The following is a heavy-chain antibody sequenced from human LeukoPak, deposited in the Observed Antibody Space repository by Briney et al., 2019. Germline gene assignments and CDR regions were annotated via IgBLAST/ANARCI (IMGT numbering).Heavy chain of an antibody. V-gene: IGHV3-15*01. CDR3: TTDNWRGLDAFDI. Sequence: GGSLRLSCAASGFTFTNAWMSWVRQAPGKGLEWVGRFKTKTDGGTTDYAAPVKGRFTISRDASKNTLYLQMDSLKTGDTAMYYCTTDNWRGLDAFDIWGQGTMVTVSS. CDR2: FKTKTDGGTT. CDR1: GFTFTNAW. D-gene: IGHD3-3*01. J-gene: IGHJ3*02.